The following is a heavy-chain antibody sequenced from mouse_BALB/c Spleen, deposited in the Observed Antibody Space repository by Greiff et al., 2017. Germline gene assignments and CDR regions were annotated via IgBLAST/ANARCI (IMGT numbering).Heavy chain of an antibody. Sequence: EVQRVESGGDLVKPGGSLKLSCAASGFTFSSYGMSWVRQTPDKRLEWVATISSGGSYTYYPDSVKGRFTISRDNAKNTLYLQMSSLKSEDTAMYYCAREEKYYYGSSWFAYWGQGTLVTVSA. CDR1: GFTFSSYG. CDR3: AREEKYYYGSSWFAY. V-gene: IGHV5-6*01. J-gene: IGHJ3*01. D-gene: IGHD1-1*01. CDR2: ISSGGSYT.